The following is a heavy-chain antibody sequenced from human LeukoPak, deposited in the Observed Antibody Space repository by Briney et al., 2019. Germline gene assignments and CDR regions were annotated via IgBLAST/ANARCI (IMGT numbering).Heavy chain of an antibody. Sequence: AGGSLRLSCAASGFTFSDYYMSWIRQAPGKGLEWVSYISSSGSTIYYADSVKGRFTISRDNAKNTLYLQMNSLRAEDTAVYYCARVTGYYKPDAFDIWGQGTMVTVSS. V-gene: IGHV3-11*04. CDR1: GFTFSDYY. J-gene: IGHJ3*02. CDR3: ARVTGYYKPDAFDI. CDR2: ISSSGSTI. D-gene: IGHD3-9*01.